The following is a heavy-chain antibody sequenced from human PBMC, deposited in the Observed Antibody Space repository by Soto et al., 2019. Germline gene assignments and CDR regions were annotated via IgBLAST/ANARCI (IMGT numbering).Heavy chain of an antibody. CDR2: ISSSSSYI. CDR3: ARDIGEMSAV. J-gene: IGHJ4*02. CDR1: GFTFSSST. Sequence: GSLRLSCTGSGFTFSSSTMTWVRQGPGKGLEWVSSISSSSSYIYFADSLKGRFTTSRDNAKNSLYLQMNSLRAEDTAVYYCARDIGEMSAVWGQGTQVTVSS. V-gene: IGHV3-21*06. D-gene: IGHD3-10*01.